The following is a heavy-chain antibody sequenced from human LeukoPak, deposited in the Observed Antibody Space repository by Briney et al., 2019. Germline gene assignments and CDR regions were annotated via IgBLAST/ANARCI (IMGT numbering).Heavy chain of an antibody. V-gene: IGHV4-59*01. D-gene: IGHD1-26*01. CDR2: IYYSGST. J-gene: IGHJ4*02. CDR3: ARDQRGGATFDY. CDR1: GGSISSYY. Sequence: SETLSLTCTVSGGSISSYYWSWIRQPPGKGLEWIGYIYYSGSTNYNPSLKSRVTISVDTSKNQFSLKLSSVTAADTAVYYCARDQRGGATFDYWGQGTLVTVSS.